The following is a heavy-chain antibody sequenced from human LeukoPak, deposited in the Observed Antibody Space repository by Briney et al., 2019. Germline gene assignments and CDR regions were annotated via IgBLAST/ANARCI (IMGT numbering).Heavy chain of an antibody. Sequence: SGGSLRLSCAASGFTFSSYAMHWVRQAPGQGLEWVAVISDDGSNKYYADSVKGRFTISRDNSKNTLDLQMNRLRAEDTDVYYCARDWRGYKAAAAADIDYWGQGTLVTVSS. J-gene: IGHJ4*02. CDR3: ARDWRGYKAAAAADIDY. CDR1: GFTFSSYA. D-gene: IGHD6-13*01. V-gene: IGHV3-30*04. CDR2: ISDDGSNK.